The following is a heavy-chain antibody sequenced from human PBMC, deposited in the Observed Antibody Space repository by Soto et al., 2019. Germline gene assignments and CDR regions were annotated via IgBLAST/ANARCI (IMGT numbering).Heavy chain of an antibody. V-gene: IGHV4-34*01. J-gene: IGHJ4*02. D-gene: IGHD2-8*02. Sequence: QVQLQQWGAGLLKPSETLSLTCAVYGGSFSGYYWTWISHPPGTGLEWIGELNHSGSTNYNPSLKSRVTISVDTSKNQFSLKLTSVTAADTAVYYCARDKITGLFDYWGQGTLVTVSS. CDR1: GGSFSGYY. CDR3: ARDKITGLFDY. CDR2: LNHSGST.